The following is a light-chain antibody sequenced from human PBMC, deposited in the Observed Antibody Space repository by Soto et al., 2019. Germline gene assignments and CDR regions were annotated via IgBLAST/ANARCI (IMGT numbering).Light chain of an antibody. J-gene: IGLJ1*01. CDR2: DVT. CDR1: SSDVGGYNY. CDR3: SSYTTSNTRQIV. V-gene: IGLV2-14*03. Sequence: SALTRPASVTGSAVRSITISCDGTSSDVGGYNYVSWYQHHPGKAPKLIIYDVTNRPSGVSNPLSGSKSGNTASLTISGLQPEDEADYYCSSYTTSNTRQIVFGTGTKVTVL.